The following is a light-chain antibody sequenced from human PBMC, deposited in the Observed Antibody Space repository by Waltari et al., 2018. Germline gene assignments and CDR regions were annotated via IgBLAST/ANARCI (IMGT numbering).Light chain of an antibody. CDR1: QSVSTN. Sequence: EVVMTQSPATLSVSQGERATLSCRASQSVSTNSAWYQQKPGQAPRLLIYGASTRATGIPARFSGSGSGTEFTLTISSLQSEDFAVYYCQQYNNWPLTFGGGTKVEI. J-gene: IGKJ4*01. CDR3: QQYNNWPLT. V-gene: IGKV3-15*01. CDR2: GAS.